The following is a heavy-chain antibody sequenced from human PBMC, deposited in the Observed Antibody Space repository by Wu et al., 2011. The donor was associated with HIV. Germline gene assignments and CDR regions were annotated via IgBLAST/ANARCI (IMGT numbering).Heavy chain of an antibody. Sequence: QVQLVQSGTEVKMPGAIVKVSCSASGYTFTSHAISWVRQAPGQGLEWMGWISPHNGDTDAAHRLKGRVTMTIDTSTNTAYMELRSLRSDDTAVYYCARGSSWDYFDYWGQGTLVTVSS. J-gene: IGHJ4*01. CDR3: ARGSSWDYFDY. D-gene: IGHD6-13*01. V-gene: IGHV1-18*04. CDR1: GYTFTSHA. CDR2: ISPHNGDT.